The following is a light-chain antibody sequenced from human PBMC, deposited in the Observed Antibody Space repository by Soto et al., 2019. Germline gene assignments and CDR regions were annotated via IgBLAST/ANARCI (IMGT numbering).Light chain of an antibody. CDR3: QQYNSYSWT. J-gene: IGKJ1*01. CDR1: QSISSW. V-gene: IGKV1-5*01. CDR2: DAS. Sequence: DIQMTQSPSTLSASVGDRVTITCRASQSISSWLAWYQQKPGKAPKLLIYDASSLESGVPSRFSGSGSGTEFTLTIRSLQPDDFATYYCQQYNSYSWTFGQVNKVEIK.